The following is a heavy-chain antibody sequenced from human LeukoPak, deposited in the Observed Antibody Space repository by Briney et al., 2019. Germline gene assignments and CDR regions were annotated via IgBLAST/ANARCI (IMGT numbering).Heavy chain of an antibody. CDR2: IYYSGST. J-gene: IGHJ6*02. D-gene: IGHD6-19*01. Sequence: SETLSLTCTVSGGSISSYYWSWIRQPPGKGLEWIGYIYYSGSTNYNPSLKSRVTISVDTSKNQFSLKLSSVTAADTAVYYCARAAVAGYGMDVWGQGTTVTVSS. V-gene: IGHV4-59*08. CDR1: GGSISSYY. CDR3: ARAAVAGYGMDV.